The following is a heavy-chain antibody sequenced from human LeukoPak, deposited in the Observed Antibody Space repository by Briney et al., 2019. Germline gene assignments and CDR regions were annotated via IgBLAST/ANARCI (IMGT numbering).Heavy chain of an antibody. D-gene: IGHD6-19*01. CDR1: GFTFSSYG. V-gene: IGHV3-30*02. CDR2: IWYDGSNK. Sequence: GGSLRLSCAASGFTFSSYGMHWVRQAPGKGLEWVAVIWYDGSNKYYADSVKGRFTISRDNSKNTLYLQMNSLRAEDTAVYYCAKDYQWLPLDYWGQGTLVTVSS. J-gene: IGHJ4*02. CDR3: AKDYQWLPLDY.